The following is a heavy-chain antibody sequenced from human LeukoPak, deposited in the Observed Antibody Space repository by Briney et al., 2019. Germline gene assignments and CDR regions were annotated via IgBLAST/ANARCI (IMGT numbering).Heavy chain of an antibody. D-gene: IGHD1-1*01. Sequence: SETLSLTCTVSSGSISSSSYYWGWIRQPPGKGLEWIGSIYYSGSTYYNPSLKSRVTISVDTSKNQFSLKLSSVTAADTAVYYCARQGKSTGTTVASFWFDPWGQGTLVTVSS. V-gene: IGHV4-39*01. CDR1: SGSISSSSYY. J-gene: IGHJ5*02. CDR2: IYYSGST. CDR3: ARQGKSTGTTVASFWFDP.